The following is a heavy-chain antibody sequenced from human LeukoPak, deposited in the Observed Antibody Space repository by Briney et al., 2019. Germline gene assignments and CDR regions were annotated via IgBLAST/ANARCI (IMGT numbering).Heavy chain of an antibody. D-gene: IGHD4-17*01. CDR1: GFTFSIYA. CDR2: ISGSGDST. J-gene: IGHJ2*01. V-gene: IGHV3-23*01. Sequence: GGSLRLSCAASGFTFSIYAMSWVRQPPGKGLEWVSAISGSGDSTYYADSVKGRFTISRDNSKNTLYLQMNSLTAEDTAVYYCAKASYGTSWNFDLWGRGTLVTVSS. CDR3: AKASYGTSWNFDL.